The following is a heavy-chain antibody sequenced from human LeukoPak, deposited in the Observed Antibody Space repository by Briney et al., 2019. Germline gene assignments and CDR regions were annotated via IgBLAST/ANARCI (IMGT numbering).Heavy chain of an antibody. V-gene: IGHV4-39*07. CDR1: GGSISSSSYY. CDR3: ARDRGVGTTTFDF. J-gene: IGHJ5*01. CDR2: FYYSGST. D-gene: IGHD1-26*01. Sequence: SETLSLTCTVSGGSISSSSYYWGWIRQPPGKGLEWIGSFYYSGSTYYNPSLKSRVTISVDTSKNQFSLKLSSVTAADTAVYYCARDRGVGTTTFDFWGLGTLVTVSS.